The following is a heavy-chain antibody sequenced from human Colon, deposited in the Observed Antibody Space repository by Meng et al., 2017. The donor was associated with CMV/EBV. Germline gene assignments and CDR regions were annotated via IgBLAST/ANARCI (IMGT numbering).Heavy chain of an antibody. J-gene: IGHJ5*02. D-gene: IGHD2-15*01. Sequence: SETLSLTCTVSGYSITTGYYWGWVRQSPGKGLEWIGNVYHSGSTYYTPSLESRVTISVDTSQNQFSLNLGSVTAADTVVYYCVRDHCSGGNCHWFDPWGQGTQVTVSS. CDR1: GYSITTGYY. CDR3: VRDHCSGGNCHWFDP. CDR2: VYHSGST. V-gene: IGHV4-38-2*02.